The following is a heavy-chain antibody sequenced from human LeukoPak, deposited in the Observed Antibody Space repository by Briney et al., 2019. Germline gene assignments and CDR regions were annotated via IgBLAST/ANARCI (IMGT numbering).Heavy chain of an antibody. CDR1: GGSISSSSYY. CDR3: ASYIVVVPAARGPLVY. J-gene: IGHJ4*02. D-gene: IGHD2-2*01. V-gene: IGHV4-39*01. CDR2: IYYSGST. Sequence: SETLSLTCTVSGGSISSSSYYWGWIRQPPGKGLEWIGSIYYSGSTYYNPSLKSRVPISVDTSKNQFSLKLSSVTAADTAVYYCASYIVVVPAARGPLVYWGQGTLVTVSS.